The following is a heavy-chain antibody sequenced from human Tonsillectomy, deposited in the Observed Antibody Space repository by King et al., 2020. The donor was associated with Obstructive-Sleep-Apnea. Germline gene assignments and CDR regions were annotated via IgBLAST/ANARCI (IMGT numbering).Heavy chain of an antibody. CDR3: ARGVLRFLGPPFFDP. CDR1: GGSISSGGYY. V-gene: IGHV4-31*03. D-gene: IGHD3-3*01. CDR2: IYYSGST. Sequence: VQLQESGPGLVKPSQTLSLTCTVSGGSISSGGYYWSWIRQHPGKGLEWIGYIYYSGSTYYNPSLNSRLTISVDTSKNQFSLKLSSVTAADTAVYYCARGVLRFLGPPFFDPWGQGTLVTVSS. J-gene: IGHJ5*02.